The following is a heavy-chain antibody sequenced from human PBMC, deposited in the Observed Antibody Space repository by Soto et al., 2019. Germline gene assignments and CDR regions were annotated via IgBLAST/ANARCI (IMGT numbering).Heavy chain of an antibody. D-gene: IGHD1-26*01. CDR3: ARDYSGSNSDYYYGMDV. CDR2: ISFEGSIK. Sequence: GGSLRLSCTASEFTFNNYAMHCVRQAPGKGLEWFVVISFEGSIKYYADSVKGRFTIARDNSNNTLILEMNSLRVEDTALYYCARDYSGSNSDYYYGMDVWGHGTTVTVSS. CDR1: EFTFNNYA. V-gene: IGHV3-30-3*01. J-gene: IGHJ6*02.